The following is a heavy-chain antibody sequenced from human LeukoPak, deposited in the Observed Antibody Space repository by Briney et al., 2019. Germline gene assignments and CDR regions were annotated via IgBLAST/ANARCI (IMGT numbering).Heavy chain of an antibody. Sequence: GGSLRLSCAASGFTFSSYWMHWVRQAPGKGLVWVSRINSDGSSTSYADSVKGRFTISRDNAKNTLYLQMNSLRAEDTAVYYCARMKTYRGGCEDWGQGTLVTVSS. CDR2: INSDGSST. CDR1: GFTFSSYW. V-gene: IGHV3-74*01. J-gene: IGHJ4*02. D-gene: IGHD1-26*01. CDR3: ARMKTYRGGCED.